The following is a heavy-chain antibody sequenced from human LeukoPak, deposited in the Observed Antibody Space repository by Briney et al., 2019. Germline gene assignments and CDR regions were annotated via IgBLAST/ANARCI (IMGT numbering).Heavy chain of an antibody. D-gene: IGHD6-13*01. V-gene: IGHV3-30-3*01. CDR3: ARWYSSSWRIIDY. J-gene: IGHJ4*02. Sequence: GGSLRLSCAASGFTFSSYWMNWVRQAPGKGLEWVAVISYDGSNKYYADSVKGRFTISRDNSKNTLYLQMNSLRAEDTAVYYCARWYSSSWRIIDYWGQGTLVTVSS. CDR1: GFTFSSYW. CDR2: ISYDGSNK.